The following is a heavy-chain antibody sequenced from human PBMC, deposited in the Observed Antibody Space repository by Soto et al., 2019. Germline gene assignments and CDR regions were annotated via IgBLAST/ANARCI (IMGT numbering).Heavy chain of an antibody. CDR1: GYTFTNPY. Sequence: ASVKVSCKASGYTFTNPYIHWVRQAPRQGLEWMGIINPGAGSTSFAQKFQGRVTLTSDTSTSTVYMELSSLRSEDTGVYYCVIYCSGGGCYLEYFQLWDQGTLVTVSS. CDR2: INPGAGST. D-gene: IGHD2-15*01. CDR3: VIYCSGGGCYLEYFQL. V-gene: IGHV1-46*03. J-gene: IGHJ1*01.